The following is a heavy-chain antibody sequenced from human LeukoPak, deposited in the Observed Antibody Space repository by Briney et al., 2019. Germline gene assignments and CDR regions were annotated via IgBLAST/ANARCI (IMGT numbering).Heavy chain of an antibody. J-gene: IGHJ4*02. CDR1: GYTFTSYD. D-gene: IGHD6-19*01. CDR2: MNPNSGNT. V-gene: IGHV1-8*01. CDR3: AKSQSHVSGWEFDY. Sequence: ASVKVSCKASGYTFTSYDINWARQATGQGLEWMGWMNPNSGNTGYAQKFQGRVTMTRNTSISTAYMELSSLRSEDTAVYYCAKSQSHVSGWEFDYWGQGTLVTVSS.